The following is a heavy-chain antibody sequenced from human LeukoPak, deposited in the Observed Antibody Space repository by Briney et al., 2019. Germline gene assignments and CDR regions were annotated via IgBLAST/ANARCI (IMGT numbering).Heavy chain of an antibody. CDR2: INHSGNT. CDR3: ARFRYGSGSYYIDY. CDR1: GGSFSGYY. D-gene: IGHD3-10*01. V-gene: IGHV4-34*01. Sequence: SETLSLTRAVYGGSFSGYYWSWIRQPPGKGLEWIGEINHSGNTNYNPPLKSRVTISVDTSKNQFSLKLSSVTAADTAVYYCARFRYGSGSYYIDYWGQGTLVTVSS. J-gene: IGHJ4*02.